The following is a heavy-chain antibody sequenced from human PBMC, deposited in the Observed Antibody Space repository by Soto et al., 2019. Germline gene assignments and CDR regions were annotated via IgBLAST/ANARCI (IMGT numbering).Heavy chain of an antibody. Sequence: PGDSLKISCTASGYDLTHYWLAWVRQTIGPVLEWMGLIYPGDSDTKYSPSFQGQVTISADKSIDTAYLQRSGLKASDTAIYYCARAVGYSAARDVYSLSHWGQGTLVTVSS. J-gene: IGHJ1*01. CDR2: IYPGDSDT. D-gene: IGHD2-15*01. V-gene: IGHV5-51*01. CDR3: ARAVGYSAARDVYSLSH. CDR1: GYDLTHYW.